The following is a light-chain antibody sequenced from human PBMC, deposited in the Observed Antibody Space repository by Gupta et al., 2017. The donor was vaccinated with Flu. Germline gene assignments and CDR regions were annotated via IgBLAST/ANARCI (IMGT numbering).Light chain of an antibody. CDR3: QQRNNYPPIT. Sequence: DIQLTQSPSFLSTSVGDRVTITCRASQVISSYLAWYQLKPGKAPKLLIYGSSTLQSGVPSRFSGSGCGTEFTLTISSLQQEDFATYYCQQRNNYPPITFGQGTRMEIK. CDR1: QVISSY. CDR2: GSS. V-gene: IGKV1-9*01. J-gene: IGKJ5*01.